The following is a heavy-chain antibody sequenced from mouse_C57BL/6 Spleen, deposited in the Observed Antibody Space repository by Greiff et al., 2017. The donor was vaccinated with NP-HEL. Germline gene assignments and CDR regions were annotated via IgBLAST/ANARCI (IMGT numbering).Heavy chain of an antibody. D-gene: IGHD1-1*01. CDR3: ANYYYGSREVAY. CDR1: GYTFTDYY. J-gene: IGHJ3*01. CDR2: INPNNGGT. V-gene: IGHV1-26*01. Sequence: EVQLQQSGPELVKPGASVKISCKASGYTFTDYYMNWVKQSHGKSLEWIGDINPNNGGTSYNQKFKGKSTLTVDKSSSTAYMELRSLTSEDSAVYYCANYYYGSREVAYWGQGTRVTVSA.